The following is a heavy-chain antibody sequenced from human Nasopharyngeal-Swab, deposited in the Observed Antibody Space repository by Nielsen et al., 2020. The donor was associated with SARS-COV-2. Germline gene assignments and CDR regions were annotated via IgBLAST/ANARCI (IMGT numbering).Heavy chain of an antibody. J-gene: IGHJ5*02. CDR3: TTYTTSGWS. D-gene: IGHD6-19*01. CDR2: IKSKTDGGTT. V-gene: IGHV3-15*01. Sequence: WIRQPPGKGLEWVGRIKSKTDGGTTDDAAPVKGRFIISRGDSQDTLYLQMNSLRTDDTALYYCTTYTTSGWSWGQGTLVTVSS.